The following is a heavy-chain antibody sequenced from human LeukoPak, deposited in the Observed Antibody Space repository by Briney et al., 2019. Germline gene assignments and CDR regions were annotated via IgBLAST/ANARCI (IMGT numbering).Heavy chain of an antibody. CDR2: IYTSGST. J-gene: IGHJ3*02. V-gene: IGHV4-61*02. D-gene: IGHD3-3*01. Sequence: SETLSLTCTVSGGSISSGSYYWSWIRQPAGKGLEWIGRIYTSGSTNYNPSLKSRVTISVDTSKNQFSLKLSSVTAADTAVYYCARGITIFGVVNDAFDIWGQGTMVTVSS. CDR1: GGSISSGSYY. CDR3: ARGITIFGVVNDAFDI.